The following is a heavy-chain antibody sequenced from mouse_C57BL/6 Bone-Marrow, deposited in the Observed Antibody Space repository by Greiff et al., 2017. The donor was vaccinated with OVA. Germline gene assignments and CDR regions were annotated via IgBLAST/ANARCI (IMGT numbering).Heavy chain of an antibody. D-gene: IGHD1-1*01. CDR1: GFTFSDYY. J-gene: IGHJ1*03. CDR3: ARHSSYYYGSSYGYFDV. CDR2: ISNGGGST. V-gene: IGHV5-12*01. Sequence: EVKVEESGGGLVQPGGSLKLSWAASGFTFSDYYMYWVRQTPEKRLEWVAYISNGGGSTYYPDTVKGRFTISRDNAKNTLYLQMSRLKSEDTAMYYCARHSSYYYGSSYGYFDVWGTGTTVTVSS.